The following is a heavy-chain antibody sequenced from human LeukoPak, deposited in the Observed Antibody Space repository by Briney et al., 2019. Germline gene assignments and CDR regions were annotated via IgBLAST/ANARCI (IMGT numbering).Heavy chain of an antibody. J-gene: IGHJ4*02. CDR3: SREDSGWFYYFDY. V-gene: IGHV3-49*03. D-gene: IGHD6-13*01. CDR2: IRSKAYGGTT. Sequence: GGSLRLSCTASGFTFGDYAMSWFRQAPGKGLEWVGFIRSKAYGGTTEYAASVKGRFIISRDDSKSIAYLQMNSLKTEDTAMYYCSREDSGWFYYFDYWGQGTLVTVSS. CDR1: GFTFGDYA.